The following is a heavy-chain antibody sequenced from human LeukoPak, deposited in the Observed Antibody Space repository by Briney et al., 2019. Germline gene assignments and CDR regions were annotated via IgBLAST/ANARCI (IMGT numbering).Heavy chain of an antibody. CDR1: GDSVFSNSVA. Sequence: SQTLSLTCAISGDSVFSNSVAWNWIRQSPSRGLEWLGRTYYRSKWYNDYAVSVKSRISINPDTSENQFSLQLNSVTPEDTAVYYCARARSSVLDYWGQGTLVTVSS. CDR3: ARARSSVLDY. D-gene: IGHD1-26*01. J-gene: IGHJ4*02. V-gene: IGHV6-1*01. CDR2: TYYRSKWYN.